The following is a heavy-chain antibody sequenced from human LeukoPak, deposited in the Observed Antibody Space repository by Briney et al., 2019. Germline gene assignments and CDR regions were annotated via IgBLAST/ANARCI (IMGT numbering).Heavy chain of an antibody. V-gene: IGHV3-23*01. D-gene: IGHD3-16*01. CDR2: ISSRGDNT. CDR1: GFTFRNYW. J-gene: IGHJ4*02. CDR3: AKGPRPDLSMAHTVEN. Sequence: GGSLRLSCAASGFTFRNYWMGWVRQAPGKGLEWVSSISSRGDNTYDADSVKGRFTISRDNSKNSLYLQMDSLRAEDTAVYYCAKGPRPDLSMAHTVENWGQGTLVTVSS.